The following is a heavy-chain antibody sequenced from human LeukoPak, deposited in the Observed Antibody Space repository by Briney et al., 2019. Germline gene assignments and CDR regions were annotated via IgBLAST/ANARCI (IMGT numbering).Heavy chain of an antibody. CDR2: IIPILGIA. D-gene: IGHD6-6*01. J-gene: IGHJ4*02. Sequence: SVKVSCKASGGTFSSYAISWVRQAPGQGLEWMGRIIPILGIANYAQKFQGRVTITADKSTSTAYMELSSLRSEDTAVYYCARDYSSSSAGYWGQGTLVTVSS. CDR1: GGTFSSYA. CDR3: ARDYSSSSAGY. V-gene: IGHV1-69*04.